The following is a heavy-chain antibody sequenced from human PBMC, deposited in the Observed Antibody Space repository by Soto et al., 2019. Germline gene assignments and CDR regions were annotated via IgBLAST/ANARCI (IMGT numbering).Heavy chain of an antibody. V-gene: IGHV4-31*03. J-gene: IGHJ3*01. Sequence: QVQLQESGPGLVRPSQTLSLTCTVSAGSISTINYYWSWIRQHPEKGLEWIGYISYSGSTFYHSSLKSRVTMSLDTSKKQFSLPLTSVTAADTAVYYCARSAQWDGFDPWGQGTMVTVSS. D-gene: IGHD2-8*01. CDR2: ISYSGST. CDR3: ARSAQWDGFDP. CDR1: AGSISTINYY.